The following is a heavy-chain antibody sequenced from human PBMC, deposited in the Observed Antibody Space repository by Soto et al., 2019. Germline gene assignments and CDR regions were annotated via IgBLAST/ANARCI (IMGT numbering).Heavy chain of an antibody. J-gene: IGHJ4*02. CDR3: VKTLQYSYGLPH. V-gene: IGHV3-64D*06. Sequence: PGXSLRLSCSASGFTFSSYAMQWFRQAPGKGLEYVSAISTNGGSTHYADSVKGRFTISRDNSKNTLYLQMSSLRAEDTAVYYCVKTLQYSYGLPHWGQGTLVTVSS. CDR1: GFTFSSYA. CDR2: ISTNGGST. D-gene: IGHD5-18*01.